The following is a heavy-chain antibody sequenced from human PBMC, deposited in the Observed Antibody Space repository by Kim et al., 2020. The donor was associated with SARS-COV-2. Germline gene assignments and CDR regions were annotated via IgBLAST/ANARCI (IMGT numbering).Heavy chain of an antibody. J-gene: IGHJ4*02. CDR2: IYSDDDT. D-gene: IGHD6-19*01. CDR3: SRVDRSGWYYFYL. CDR1: GFTVSYDY. Sequence: GGSLRLSCVASGFTVSYDYMSWVRQAPGKGLEWVSFIYSDDDTYYADSVKGRFTISRDKSKNTLFLQLDSLRAEDTAVYFCSRVDRSGWYYFYLWGQG. V-gene: IGHV3-53*01.